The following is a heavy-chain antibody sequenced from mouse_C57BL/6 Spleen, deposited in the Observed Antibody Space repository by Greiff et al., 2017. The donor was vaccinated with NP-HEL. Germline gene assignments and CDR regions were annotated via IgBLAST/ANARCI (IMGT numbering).Heavy chain of an antibody. V-gene: IGHV1-80*01. CDR2: VYPGDGDT. Sequence: VNLVESGAELVKPGASVKISCKASGYAFSSYWMNWVKQRPGKGLEWIGQVYPGDGDTNYNGKFKGKATLTADKSSSTAYMQLSSLTSEDSAVYFCARGGLLRYPDYWGQGTTLTVSS. CDR1: GYAFSSYW. J-gene: IGHJ2*01. D-gene: IGHD1-1*01. CDR3: ARGGLLRYPDY.